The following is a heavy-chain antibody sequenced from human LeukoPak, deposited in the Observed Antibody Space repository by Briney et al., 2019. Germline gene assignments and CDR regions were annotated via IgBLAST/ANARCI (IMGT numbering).Heavy chain of an antibody. CDR3: ARDAGWRLLDY. CDR2: IGGDGRRK. Sequence: PGGSLRLSCATSGFTFSSYPMSWVRQAPGKGLEWLANIGGDGRRKFYEDSVEGRFTTSRDNAESSLYLQMNNLRVEDTAVYYCARDAGWRLLDYWGRGTQVTVSS. D-gene: IGHD6-25*01. CDR1: GFTFSSYP. V-gene: IGHV3-7*01. J-gene: IGHJ4*02.